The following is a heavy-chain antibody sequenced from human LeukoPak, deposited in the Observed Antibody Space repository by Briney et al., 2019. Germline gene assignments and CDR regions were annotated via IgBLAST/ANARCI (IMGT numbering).Heavy chain of an antibody. V-gene: IGHV3-30*02. CDR3: AKDRSTYNVLTGYQDY. D-gene: IGHD3-9*01. CDR2: ISYDGGNK. CDR1: GFTFSRYG. Sequence: GGARKLSCAVSGFTFSRYGMHWFRQTQGKGLEWVALISYDGGNKDYVDSVKGRFTVSRDNSRNTLYLQINSLRPEDTAVYYCAKDRSTYNVLTGYQDYWGQGTLVTVSS. J-gene: IGHJ4*02.